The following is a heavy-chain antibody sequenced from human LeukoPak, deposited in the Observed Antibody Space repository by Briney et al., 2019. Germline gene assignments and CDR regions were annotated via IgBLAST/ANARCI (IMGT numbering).Heavy chain of an antibody. CDR1: GFTFNNYA. CDR3: VKDNSNWYWYFDL. D-gene: IGHD1-1*01. CDR2: ISGSGNST. J-gene: IGHJ2*01. Sequence: PGGSLRLSCAASGFTFNNYAMICVRQAPGKGLEWVSVISGSGNSTYYADSVKGRFTISKDSSKNTLYLQMNSLRGEDTAVYHCVKDNSNWYWYFDLWGRGTLVTVSS. V-gene: IGHV3-23*01.